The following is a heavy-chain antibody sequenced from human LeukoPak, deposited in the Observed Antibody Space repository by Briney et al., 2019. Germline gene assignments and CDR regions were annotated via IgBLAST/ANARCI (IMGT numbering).Heavy chain of an antibody. V-gene: IGHV3-7*05. CDR3: ARGESWAFDY. Sequence: GGSLRLSCAASQFTSSIDWMSWVRHAPGKGLEWVGNLNKGGSDEYYVDSVKGRFIVNTENAKNSLYLQMNSLRAEDTAVYNCARGESWAFDYWGQGTLVTVSS. D-gene: IGHD1-26*01. CDR2: LNKGGSDE. J-gene: IGHJ4*02. CDR1: QFTSSIDW.